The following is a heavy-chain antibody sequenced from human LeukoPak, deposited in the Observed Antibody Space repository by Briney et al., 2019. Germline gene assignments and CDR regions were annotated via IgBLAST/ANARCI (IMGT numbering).Heavy chain of an antibody. CDR3: ARDVGT. Sequence: QPGGSLRLSCAASGFSFSSYWMHWVRQAPGKGPVWVSLISNDESTIIYADSVKGRFTIPRDNAKNTLYLQMSSLRAEDTAVYYCARDVGTWGQGTLVTVSS. CDR2: ISNDESTI. J-gene: IGHJ5*02. CDR1: GFSFSSYW. V-gene: IGHV3-74*01. D-gene: IGHD7-27*01.